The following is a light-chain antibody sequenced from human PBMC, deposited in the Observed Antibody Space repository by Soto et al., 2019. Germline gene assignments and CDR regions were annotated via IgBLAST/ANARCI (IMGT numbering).Light chain of an antibody. CDR2: DVS. CDR3: CSYAGSSTVV. V-gene: IGLV2-11*01. CDR1: SSDVGGYNY. J-gene: IGLJ1*01. Sequence: QSALTQPRSVSGSPGQSVTISCTGTSSDVGGYNYVSWYQQHPGKAPKLMIYDVSKRPSGVPDRFSGSKSGNTASLTISGLQAEDEADYYCCSYAGSSTVVFGTGNKVTVL.